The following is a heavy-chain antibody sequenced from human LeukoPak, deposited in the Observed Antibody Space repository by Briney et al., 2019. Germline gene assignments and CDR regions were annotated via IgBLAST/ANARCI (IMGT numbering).Heavy chain of an antibody. V-gene: IGHV4-4*02. CDR3: ARAFRRFSRSSGFDS. Sequence: SGTLSLTCAVSGGSISSSNWWSWVRQPPGKGLEWIGEIYHSGSTNYNPSLKSRVTISVDKSKNQFSPKLSSVTAADTAVYYCARAFRRFSRSSGFDSWGQGALVTVSS. J-gene: IGHJ4*02. CDR1: GGSISSSNW. CDR2: IYHSGST. D-gene: IGHD6-6*01.